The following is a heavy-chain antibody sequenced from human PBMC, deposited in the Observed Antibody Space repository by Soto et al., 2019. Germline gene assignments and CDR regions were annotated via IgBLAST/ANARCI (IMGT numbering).Heavy chain of an antibody. J-gene: IGHJ4*02. CDR2: IIPIFGTA. CDR3: ARSEGEYSSPLDY. CDR1: GGGNLRDYR. Sequence: SVKVSCKASGGGNLRDYRTTWVRRAPGQGLEWMGGIIPIFGTANYAQKFQGRVTITADESTSTAYMELSSLRSEDTAVYYCARSEGEYSSPLDYWGQGTLVTVSS. V-gene: IGHV1-69*13. D-gene: IGHD6-6*01.